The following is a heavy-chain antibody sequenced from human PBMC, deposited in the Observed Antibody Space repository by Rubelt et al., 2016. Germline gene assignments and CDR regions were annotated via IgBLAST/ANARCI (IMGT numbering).Heavy chain of an antibody. Sequence: QVQLVQSGAEVKKPGASVKVSCKASGYTFTTYALHWVRQAPGQRLEWMGWINAGNGNTKYSQKFQGRVAITRDTSASTAYMEMGNLRSEDTAVYYCARSPIAAADWFDPWGQGTLVTVSS. CDR3: ARSPIAAADWFDP. V-gene: IGHV1-3*01. D-gene: IGHD6-25*01. CDR2: INAGNGNT. CDR1: GYTFTTYA. J-gene: IGHJ5*02.